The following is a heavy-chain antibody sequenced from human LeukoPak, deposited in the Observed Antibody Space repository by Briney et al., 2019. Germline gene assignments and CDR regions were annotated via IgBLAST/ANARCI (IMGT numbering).Heavy chain of an antibody. CDR2: IYYSGST. J-gene: IGHJ4*02. CDR3: ARRTYYYDSSGSYFDY. CDR1: GGSISSYY. D-gene: IGHD3-22*01. V-gene: IGHV4-59*01. Sequence: SETLSLTCTVSGGSISSYYWSWLRQPPGKGLEWIGYIYYSGSTNYNPSLKSRVTISVDTSKNQFSLKLSSVTAADTAVYYCARRTYYYDSSGSYFDYWGQGTLVTVSS.